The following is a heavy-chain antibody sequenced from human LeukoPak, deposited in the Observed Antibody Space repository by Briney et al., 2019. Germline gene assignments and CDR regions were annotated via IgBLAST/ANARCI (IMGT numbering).Heavy chain of an antibody. V-gene: IGHV3-23*01. J-gene: IGHJ3*02. Sequence: HPGGSLRLSCAASGFTFSSYGMSWVRQAPGKGLEWVSGISGSGGSTYYADSVKGRFTISRDNSKSTLYLQMNSLRAEYTAVYYCAKYYNSGWGNAFDIWGQGTMVTVSS. CDR2: ISGSGGST. CDR1: GFTFSSYG. CDR3: AKYYNSGWGNAFDI. D-gene: IGHD6-19*01.